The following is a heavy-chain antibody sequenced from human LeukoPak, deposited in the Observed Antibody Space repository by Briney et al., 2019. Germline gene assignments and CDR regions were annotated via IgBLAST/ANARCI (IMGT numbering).Heavy chain of an antibody. Sequence: PSETLSLTCTVSGGSISSGGYSWSWIRQHPGKGLEWIGYIYYSGSTNYNPSLKSRVTISVDTSKNQFSLKLSSVTAADTAVYYCAGGATYVNYVRGRWFDPGGQGTLVTVSS. CDR3: AGGATYVNYVRGRWFDP. CDR2: IYYSGST. CDR1: GGSISSGGYS. V-gene: IGHV4-31*03. J-gene: IGHJ5*02. D-gene: IGHD3-10*02.